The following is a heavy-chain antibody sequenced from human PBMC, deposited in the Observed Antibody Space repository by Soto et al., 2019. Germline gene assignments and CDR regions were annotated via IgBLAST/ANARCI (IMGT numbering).Heavy chain of an antibody. Sequence: QVQLVQSGAEVKQSGASVKLSCKTSGYPFTGYYLHWMRLAPGKGLEWMGWINPDTGGTDLTQKXPGGSTTTRXTXXXTXXMAPTNVKPDHTAVSFCARAVGRDGSSWHRGAFDYWGQGSLVTVSS. J-gene: IGHJ4*02. D-gene: IGHD2-2*01. CDR1: GYPFTGYY. CDR2: INPDTGGT. V-gene: IGHV1-2*02. CDR3: ARAVGRDGSSWHRGAFDY.